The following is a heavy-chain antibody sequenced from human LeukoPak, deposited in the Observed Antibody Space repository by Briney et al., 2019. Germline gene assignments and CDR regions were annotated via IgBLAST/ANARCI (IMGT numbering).Heavy chain of an antibody. CDR2: IYYSGST. V-gene: IGHV4-59*01. CDR1: GGSISSYY. CDR3: ARNYDSSGYWDY. D-gene: IGHD3-22*01. J-gene: IGHJ4*02. Sequence: SETLSLTCTVSGGSISSYYWSWIRQPPGKGLEWIGYIYYSGSTNYNPSLKSRVTISVDTSKNQFSLKLSSVTAADTAVYYCARNYDSSGYWDYWGQGTLVTVSS.